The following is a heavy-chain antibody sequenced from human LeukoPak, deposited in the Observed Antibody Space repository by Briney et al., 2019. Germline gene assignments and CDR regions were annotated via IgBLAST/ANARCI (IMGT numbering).Heavy chain of an antibody. D-gene: IGHD6-19*01. CDR2: IKQDGSEK. CDR3: DGGTGWVSNLG. Sequence: GGSLRLSCAASGFSFNNYWMHWVRQPPGKGLEWVANIKQDGSEKYYVDSVKGRFTISRDNAKNSLYLQMNSLRAEDTGVYYCDGGTGWVSNLGGGQGTLVIVSS. J-gene: IGHJ4*02. V-gene: IGHV3-7*03. CDR1: GFSFNNYW.